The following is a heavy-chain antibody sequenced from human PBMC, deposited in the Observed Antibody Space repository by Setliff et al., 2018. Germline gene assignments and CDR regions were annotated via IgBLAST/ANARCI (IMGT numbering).Heavy chain of an antibody. CDR2: IYYSGST. CDR3: VREGVHSRSSTDYRYYMDV. V-gene: IGHV4-31*03. Sequence: LSLTCTVSGGSISSGGYYWSWIRQHPGKGLEWIGYIYYSGSTYYNPSLKSRVTISFNTSKDQISLKLSSVTPADTAVYYCVREGVHSRSSTDYRYYMDVWGKGTTVTVSS. J-gene: IGHJ6*03. CDR1: GGSISSGGYY. D-gene: IGHD6-6*01.